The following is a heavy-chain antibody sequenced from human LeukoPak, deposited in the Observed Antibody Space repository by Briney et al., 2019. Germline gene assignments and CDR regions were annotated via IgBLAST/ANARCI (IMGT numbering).Heavy chain of an antibody. CDR2: ISYDGSNK. CDR3: AKAMVRGSGEEYYFDY. CDR1: GFTFSSYG. J-gene: IGHJ4*02. V-gene: IGHV3-30*18. Sequence: PGGSLRLSCAASGFTFSSYGMHWVRQAPGKGLEWVAVISYDGSNKYYADSVKGRFTISRDNSKNTLYLQMNSLRAEDTAVYYCAKAMVRGSGEEYYFDYWGQGTLVTVSS. D-gene: IGHD3-10*01.